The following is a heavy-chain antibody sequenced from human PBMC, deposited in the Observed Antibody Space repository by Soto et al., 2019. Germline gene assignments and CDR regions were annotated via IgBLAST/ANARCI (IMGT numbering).Heavy chain of an antibody. CDR3: ARAVNWAYYFDY. CDR1: GDSVSSGSYY. D-gene: IGHD1-1*01. V-gene: IGHV4-61*01. Sequence: LSLTCTVSGDSVSSGSYYWSWIRQPPGKGLEWIGYVFYSGSTNYNPSLKSRVTISLDTSKNQFSLKLTSVTAADTAVYYCARAVNWAYYFDYWGQGTLVTVSS. J-gene: IGHJ4*02. CDR2: VFYSGST.